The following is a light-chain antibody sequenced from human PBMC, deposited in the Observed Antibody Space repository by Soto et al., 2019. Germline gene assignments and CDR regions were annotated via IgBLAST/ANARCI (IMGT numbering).Light chain of an antibody. CDR1: QSVVRD. V-gene: IGKV3-15*01. CDR3: QQHNNWYT. Sequence: EIVMTQSPATLSVSPGERVTLSCRASQSVVRDLAWYQQKPGQAPGLLIYGASTRATGVPARFSGSGSGTEFTLTISSLQSEDFAVYYCQQHNNWYTFGQGTKLEIK. J-gene: IGKJ2*01. CDR2: GAS.